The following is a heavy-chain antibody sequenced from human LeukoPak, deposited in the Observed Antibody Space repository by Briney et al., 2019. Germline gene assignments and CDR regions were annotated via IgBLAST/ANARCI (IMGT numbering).Heavy chain of an antibody. CDR1: GFTFDDYA. V-gene: IGHV3-9*01. J-gene: IGHJ4*02. CDR3: AKDSAATIPRYYFDY. CDR2: ISWNSGSI. D-gene: IGHD5-12*01. Sequence: GGSLRLSCAASGFTFDDYAMHWVRQAPGKGLEWVSGISWNSGSIGYADSVKGRFTISRDNAKNPLYLQMNSLRAEDTALYYCAKDSAATIPRYYFDYWGQGTLVTVSS.